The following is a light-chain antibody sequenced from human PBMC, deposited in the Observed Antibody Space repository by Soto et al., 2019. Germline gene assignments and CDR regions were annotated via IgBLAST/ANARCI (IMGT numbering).Light chain of an antibody. CDR1: QSISDF. Sequence: DIQMTQSPYSLSASVGDRVTITCRASQSISDFLNWYQQKPGKAPKLLIYAASTLQSGVPSRFSGSGSGTDSTLTISSLEPEDFATYYCQQTYSTPPTFGQGTKVDIK. J-gene: IGKJ1*01. CDR3: QQTYSTPPT. CDR2: AAS. V-gene: IGKV1-39*01.